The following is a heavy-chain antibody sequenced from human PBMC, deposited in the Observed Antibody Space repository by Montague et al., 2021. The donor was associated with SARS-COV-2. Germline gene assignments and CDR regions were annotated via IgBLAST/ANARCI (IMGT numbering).Heavy chain of an antibody. CDR3: ARKASRGITIFGVVTASYYFDY. D-gene: IGHD3-3*01. V-gene: IGHV4-39*01. J-gene: IGHJ4*02. Sequence: SETLSLICTVSGGSISSSSYYWGWIRQPPGKGLEWIGGIYYSGSTYYNPSLKSRVTISVDTSKNQFSLKLSSVTAADTAVYYCARKASRGITIFGVVTASYYFDYWGQGTLVTVSS. CDR1: GGSISSSSYY. CDR2: IYYSGST.